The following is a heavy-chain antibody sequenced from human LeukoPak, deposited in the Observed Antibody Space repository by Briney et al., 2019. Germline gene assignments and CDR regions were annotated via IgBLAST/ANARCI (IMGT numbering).Heavy chain of an antibody. J-gene: IGHJ4*02. Sequence: SETLSLTCAVYGGSFSGYYWSWIRQPPGKGLEWIGEINHSGSTNYNPSLKSRVTISVDTSKNQFSLKLSSVTAADTAVYYCARDNGGCSGTSCYLDYWGQGTLVTVSS. V-gene: IGHV4-34*01. CDR3: ARDNGGCSGTSCYLDY. CDR1: GGSFSGYY. D-gene: IGHD2-2*01. CDR2: INHSGST.